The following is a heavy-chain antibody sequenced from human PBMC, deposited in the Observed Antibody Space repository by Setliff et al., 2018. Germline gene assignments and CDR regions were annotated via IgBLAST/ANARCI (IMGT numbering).Heavy chain of an antibody. CDR3: TVYNTGSSKDHY. D-gene: IGHD2-8*02. CDR2: IYYSGST. CDR1: GGSISSHY. V-gene: IGHV4-59*03. Sequence: SETLSLTCKVSGGSISSHYWSWIRQPPGKRLEWIGNIYYSGSTYYNPSLKSRVTISVDTSKNQFSLKLSSVTAADTALYYCTVYNTGSSKDHYWGQGTPVTVSS. J-gene: IGHJ4*02.